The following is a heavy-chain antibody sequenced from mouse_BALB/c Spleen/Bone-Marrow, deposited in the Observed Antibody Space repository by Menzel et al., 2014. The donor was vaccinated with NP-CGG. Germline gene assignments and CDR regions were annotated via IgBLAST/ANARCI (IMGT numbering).Heavy chain of an antibody. V-gene: IGHV1-69*02. CDR3: TRSYGSSYEYYFDY. CDR2: IYPSDSYT. J-gene: IGHJ2*01. Sequence: QVQLQQSGAELVRPGASVKLSCKASGYTFTSYWINWVKQRPGQGLEWIGNIYPSDSYTNYNQKFKDKATLTVDKSSSTAYMQLSSPTSEDSAVYYCTRSYGSSYEYYFDYWGQGTTHTVSS. D-gene: IGHD1-1*01. CDR1: GYTFTSYW.